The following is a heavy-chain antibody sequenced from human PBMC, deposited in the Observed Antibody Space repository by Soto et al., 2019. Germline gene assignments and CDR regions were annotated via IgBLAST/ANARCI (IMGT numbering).Heavy chain of an antibody. V-gene: IGHV4-30-4*01. J-gene: IGHJ6*02. D-gene: IGHD3-3*01. Sequence: SETLSLTCTVSGGSIKSGGYYWSWIRHPPGKGLEWIGYIYYSGSTYYNPSLKSRVTISVDTSKNQFSLKLSSVTAADTAVYYCARDKRHDFWSGYSLPYGMDVWGQGTTVTVSS. CDR1: GGSIKSGGYY. CDR2: IYYSGST. CDR3: ARDKRHDFWSGYSLPYGMDV.